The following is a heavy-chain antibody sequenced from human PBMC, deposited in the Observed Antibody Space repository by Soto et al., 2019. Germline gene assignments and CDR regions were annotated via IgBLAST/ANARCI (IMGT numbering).Heavy chain of an antibody. CDR2: ISGNGGST. J-gene: IGHJ4*02. CDR3: AKGKANTVFGVDTLFDY. Sequence: GGSLRLSWAASAFSFSNYAMSWVRQAPGKGLKWVATISGNGGSTHYADSVEGRFTVSRDNSKNTLYLQMTSLRAEDTAVYYCAKGKANTVFGVDTLFDYWGQGTLVTVSS. V-gene: IGHV3-23*01. CDR1: AFSFSNYA. D-gene: IGHD3-3*01.